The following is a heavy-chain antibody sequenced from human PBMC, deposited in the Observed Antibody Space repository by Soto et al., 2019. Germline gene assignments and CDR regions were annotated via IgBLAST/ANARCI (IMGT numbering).Heavy chain of an antibody. CDR2: IYYSGST. D-gene: IGHD6-13*01. CDR3: ARARWIAAAGMWFDP. J-gene: IGHJ5*02. V-gene: IGHV4-61*01. Sequence: PSETLSLTCTVSGGSVSSGSYYWSWIRQPPGKGLEWIGYIYYSGSTNYNPSLKSRVTISVDTSKNQFSLKLSSVTAADTAVYYCARARWIAAAGMWFDPWGQGTLVTVSS. CDR1: GGSVSSGSYY.